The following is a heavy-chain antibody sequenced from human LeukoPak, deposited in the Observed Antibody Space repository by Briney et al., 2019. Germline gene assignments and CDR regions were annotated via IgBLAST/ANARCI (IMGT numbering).Heavy chain of an antibody. CDR1: GGSISSGDYY. D-gene: IGHD3-10*01. Sequence: SETLSLTCTVSGGSISSGDYYWSWIRQPPGKGLEWIGYIYYSGSTYYNPSLKSRITISVDTSKNQFSLKLSSVTAADTAVYYCARHRRITMVYYFDYWGQGTLVTVSS. CDR3: ARHRRITMVYYFDY. V-gene: IGHV4-30-4*01. J-gene: IGHJ4*02. CDR2: IYYSGST.